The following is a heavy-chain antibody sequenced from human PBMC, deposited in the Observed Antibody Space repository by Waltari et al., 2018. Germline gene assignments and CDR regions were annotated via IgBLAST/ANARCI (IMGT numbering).Heavy chain of an antibody. CDR2: IYSGGST. CDR1: GFTVSSHY. Sequence: EVQLVESGGGLIQPGGSLRLSCAASGFTVSSHYMSWVRQAPVKGLECVSGIYSGGSTYYADSVKGRFTISRDNSKNTLYLQMNSLRAEYTAVYYCARISSPGAFDIWGQGTMVTVSS. V-gene: IGHV3-53*01. J-gene: IGHJ3*02. D-gene: IGHD6-13*01. CDR3: ARISSPGAFDI.